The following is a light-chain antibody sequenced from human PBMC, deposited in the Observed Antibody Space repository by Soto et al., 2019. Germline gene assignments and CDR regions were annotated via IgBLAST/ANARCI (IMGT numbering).Light chain of an antibody. CDR2: NAS. CDR1: QSVSTS. J-gene: IGKJ5*01. V-gene: IGKV3-11*01. CDR3: QQRSNWPIS. Sequence: IVLTQSPATLSLSPGDRATLSCRASQSVSTSLAWYQQKPGQPPRLLIYNASKRATGIPVRFSGSGSGTDFTLTISSLESEDFAVYYCQQRSNWPISFGQGTRLEI.